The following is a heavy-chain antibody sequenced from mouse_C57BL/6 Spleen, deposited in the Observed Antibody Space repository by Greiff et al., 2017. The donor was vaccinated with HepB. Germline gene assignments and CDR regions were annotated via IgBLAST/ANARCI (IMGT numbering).Heavy chain of an antibody. J-gene: IGHJ4*01. D-gene: IGHD3-1*01. CDR2: IHPNSGST. CDR3: ARSGTVEAMDY. CDR1: GYTFTSYW. V-gene: IGHV1-64*01. Sequence: VQLQQPGAELVKPGASVKLSCKASGYTFTSYWMHWVKQRPGQGLEWIGMIHPNSGSTNYNEKFKSKATLTVDKTSSTAYMQLSSLTSEDSAVYYCARSGTVEAMDYWGQGTSVTVSS.